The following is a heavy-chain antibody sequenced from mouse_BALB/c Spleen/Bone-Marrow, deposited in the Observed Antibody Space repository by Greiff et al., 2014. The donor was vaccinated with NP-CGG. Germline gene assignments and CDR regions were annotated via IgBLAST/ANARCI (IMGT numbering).Heavy chain of an antibody. V-gene: IGHV1-69*02. CDR1: GYTFTSYW. Sequence: QVQLQQSGAELVRPGASVKLSCKASGYTFTSYWINWVKQRPGQGLEWIGNINPSDSYTNYNQKFKDKATLTVDKSSSTAYMQLSSPTSEDSAVYYCTRREGNYAFAYWGQGTLVTVSA. J-gene: IGHJ3*01. CDR2: INPSDSYT. D-gene: IGHD2-1*01. CDR3: TRREGNYAFAY.